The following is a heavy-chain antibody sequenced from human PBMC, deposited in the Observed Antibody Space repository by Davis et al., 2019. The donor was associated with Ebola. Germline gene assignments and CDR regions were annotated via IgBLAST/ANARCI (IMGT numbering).Heavy chain of an antibody. CDR3: ASTYSGYSPDY. CDR2: IYPGDSET. Sequence: PGGSLRLSCQASGYSVSNYWISWVRQMPGKGLEWMGIIYPGDSETRYSPSFQGQVTISADESISTAYLQWSSLKASDTALYYCASTYSGYSPDYWGQGTLVTVSS. J-gene: IGHJ4*02. D-gene: IGHD3-22*01. V-gene: IGHV5-51*01. CDR1: GYSVSNYW.